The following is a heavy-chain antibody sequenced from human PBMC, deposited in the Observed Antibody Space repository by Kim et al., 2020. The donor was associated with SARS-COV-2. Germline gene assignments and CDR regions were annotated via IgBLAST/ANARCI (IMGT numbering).Heavy chain of an antibody. CDR2: IISSSSYI. D-gene: IGHD3-10*01. CDR1: GFTFSSYS. CDR3: AGDHSYCGSGSCNL. J-gene: IGHJ1*01. Sequence: GGSLRLSCAASGFTFSSYSMNWVRQAPGKGLEWVSSIISSSSYIYYADSVKGRFTISRDNAKNSLYLQMNSLRAEDTAVYYCAGDHSYCGSGSCNLWGQGTLVTVSS. V-gene: IGHV3-21*01.